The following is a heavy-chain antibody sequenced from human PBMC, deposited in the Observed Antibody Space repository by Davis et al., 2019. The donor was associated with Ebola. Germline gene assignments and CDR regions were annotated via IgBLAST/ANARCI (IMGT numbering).Heavy chain of an antibody. CDR1: GGTFSSYA. Sequence: SVKVSCKASGGTFSSYAISWVRQAPGQGLEWMGGIIPIFGTANYAQKFQGRVPITADKSTSTAYMELSSLRSEDTAVYYCARVRVYSSSSYWFDPWGQGTLVTVSS. J-gene: IGHJ5*02. CDR2: IIPIFGTA. CDR3: ARVRVYSSSSYWFDP. D-gene: IGHD6-6*01. V-gene: IGHV1-69*06.